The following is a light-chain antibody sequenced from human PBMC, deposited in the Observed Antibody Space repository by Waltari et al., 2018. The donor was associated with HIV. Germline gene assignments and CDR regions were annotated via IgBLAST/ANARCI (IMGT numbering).Light chain of an antibody. J-gene: IGLJ2*01. V-gene: IGLV2-14*03. Sequence: QSALTQPASVSGSPGQSITISCTGTSSDVGGYNYVSWYQQHPGKAPKLMIYDVSNLPSGVSNRFSGSKSCNTASLTISGLQAEDEADYYCSSYTSSSTLVVGGGTKLTVL. CDR2: DVS. CDR1: SSDVGGYNY. CDR3: SSYTSSSTLV.